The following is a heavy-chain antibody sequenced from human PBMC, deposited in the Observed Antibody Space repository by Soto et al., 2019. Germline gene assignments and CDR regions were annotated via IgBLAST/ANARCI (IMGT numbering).Heavy chain of an antibody. V-gene: IGHV2-70*01. CDR2: IDWDDDK. J-gene: IGHJ2*01. D-gene: IGHD5-12*01. CDR1: GFSLSTSGMC. CDR3: ARIGDGYNSNWYFDL. Sequence: SGPTLVNPTQTLTLTCTFSGFSLSTSGMCVSWIRQPPGKALEWLALIDWDDDKYYSTSLKTRLTISKDTSKNQVVLTMTNMDPVDTATYYCARIGDGYNSNWYFDLWGRGTLVTVSS.